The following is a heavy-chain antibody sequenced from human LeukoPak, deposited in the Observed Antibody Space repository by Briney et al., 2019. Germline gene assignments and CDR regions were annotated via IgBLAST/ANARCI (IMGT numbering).Heavy chain of an antibody. J-gene: IGHJ4*02. CDR2: INHSGST. Sequence: SETLSLTCTVSGGSISSYYWSWIRQPPGKGLEWIGEINHSGSTNYNPSLKSRVTISVDTSKNQFSLKLSSVTAADTAVYYCARGVTTSGWYYYFDYWGQGTLVTVSS. V-gene: IGHV4-34*01. CDR3: ARGVTTSGWYYYFDY. D-gene: IGHD6-19*01. CDR1: GGSISSYY.